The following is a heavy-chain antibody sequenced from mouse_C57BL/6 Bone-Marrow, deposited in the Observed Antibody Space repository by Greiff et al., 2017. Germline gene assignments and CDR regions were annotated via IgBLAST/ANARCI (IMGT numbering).Heavy chain of an antibody. D-gene: IGHD2-1*01. Sequence: EVMLQQSGPELVKPGASVKISCKASGYTFTDYYMNWVKQSHGKSLEWIGDINPNNGGTSYNQKFKGKATLTVDKSSSTAYMELRSLTSEDSAVYYCARSPIYYGNYEDYWGQGTTLTVSS. V-gene: IGHV1-26*01. CDR1: GYTFTDYY. CDR2: INPNNGGT. J-gene: IGHJ2*01. CDR3: ARSPIYYGNYEDY.